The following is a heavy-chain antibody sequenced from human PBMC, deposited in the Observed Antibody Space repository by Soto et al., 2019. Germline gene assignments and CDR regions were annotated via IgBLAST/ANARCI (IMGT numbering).Heavy chain of an antibody. CDR1: GYTFTSYD. CDR2: MNPNSGNT. V-gene: IGHV1-8*01. CDR3: ASPARNYDFWSGYSFDI. J-gene: IGHJ3*02. Sequence: QVQLVQSGAEVKKPGASVKVSCKASGYTFTSYDINWVRQATGQGLEWMGWMNPNSGNTGYAQKFQGRVTMTRNTSISTAYMERSSLRSEEPAVYYCASPARNYDFWSGYSFDIWGQGTMVTVSS. D-gene: IGHD3-3*01.